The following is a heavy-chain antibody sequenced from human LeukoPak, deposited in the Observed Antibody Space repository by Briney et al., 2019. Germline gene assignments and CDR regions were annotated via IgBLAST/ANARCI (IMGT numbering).Heavy chain of an antibody. Sequence: SETLSLTCAVYGGSFSGYYWSWIRQPPGKGLEWIGEINHSGSTNYNPSLKSRLTITVDKSKNQFSLKLSPVTAADTAGYYCSGVPLWRGAFNIWGQGTMVTVSS. CDR3: SGVPLWRGAFNI. CDR1: GGSFSGYY. J-gene: IGHJ3*02. CDR2: INHSGST. V-gene: IGHV4-34*01. D-gene: IGHD2-21*01.